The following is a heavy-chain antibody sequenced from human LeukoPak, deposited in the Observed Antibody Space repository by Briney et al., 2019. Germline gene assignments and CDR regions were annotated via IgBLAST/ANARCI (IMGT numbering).Heavy chain of an antibody. Sequence: GGSLRLSCAASGFTFRNFWMSWVRQAPGKGLEWVGNIKEDGSTKYYLDSVKGRFTISRDNAKNSLYLQMNSLRADDTAVYYCASPPRYYFDYWGQGTLVTVSS. D-gene: IGHD3-3*01. CDR1: GFTFRNFW. CDR3: ASPPRYYFDY. V-gene: IGHV3-7*02. CDR2: IKEDGSTK. J-gene: IGHJ4*02.